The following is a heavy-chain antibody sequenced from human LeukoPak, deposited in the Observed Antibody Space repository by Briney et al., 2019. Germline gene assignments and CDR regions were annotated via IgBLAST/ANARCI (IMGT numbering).Heavy chain of an antibody. J-gene: IGHJ4*02. CDR1: RGTFSSYA. CDR3: ASGSDSSGFGFDY. Sequence: SVKVSCKASRGTFSSYAISWVRQAPGQGLEWMGRIIPIFGTANYAQKFQGRVTITTDESTSTAYMELSSLRSEDTAVYYCASGSDSSGFGFDYWGQGTLVTVSS. V-gene: IGHV1-69*05. D-gene: IGHD3-22*01. CDR2: IIPIFGTA.